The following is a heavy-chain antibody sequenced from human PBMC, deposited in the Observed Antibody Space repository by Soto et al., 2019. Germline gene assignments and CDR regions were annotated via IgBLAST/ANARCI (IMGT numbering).Heavy chain of an antibody. Sequence: ASVKVSCKASGYTFTSYGISWVRQAPGQRLEWMGWINAGNGNTKYSQKFQGRVTITRDTSASTAYMELSSLRSEDTAVYYCARVEGRDGYNLAFDIWGQGTMVTVSS. V-gene: IGHV1-3*01. J-gene: IGHJ3*02. CDR1: GYTFTSYG. CDR2: INAGNGNT. CDR3: ARVEGRDGYNLAFDI. D-gene: IGHD5-12*01.